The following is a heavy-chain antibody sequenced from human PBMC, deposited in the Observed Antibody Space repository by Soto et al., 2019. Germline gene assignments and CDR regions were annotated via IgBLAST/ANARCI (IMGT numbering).Heavy chain of an antibody. J-gene: IGHJ6*02. CDR2: INAANGNT. V-gene: IGHV1-3*01. Sequence: GASVKVSCKASGYTLTTHSMHWVRQAPGQRLEWMGWINAANGNTKYSQKFQGRVTITRDTSASTADMELSSLRSEDTAVYYCAKDRGGHIYGDKDYYHYSGMDAWGQGTTVTVSS. CDR1: GYTLTTHS. CDR3: AKDRGGHIYGDKDYYHYSGMDA. D-gene: IGHD5-18*01.